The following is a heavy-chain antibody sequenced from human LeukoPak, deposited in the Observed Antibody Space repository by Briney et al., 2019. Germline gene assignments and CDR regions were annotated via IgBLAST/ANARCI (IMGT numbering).Heavy chain of an antibody. CDR2: ITNTI. CDR1: GFTFSSYS. V-gene: IGHV3-48*01. Sequence: TGGSLRLSCAASGFTFSSYSMNWVRQAPGKGLEWIAYITNTIHYADSVKGRFTISRDNARNSLYLQMNSLRAGDTALYYCVRDNRYAFDIWGQGTMVTVSS. J-gene: IGHJ3*02. CDR3: VRDNRYAFDI.